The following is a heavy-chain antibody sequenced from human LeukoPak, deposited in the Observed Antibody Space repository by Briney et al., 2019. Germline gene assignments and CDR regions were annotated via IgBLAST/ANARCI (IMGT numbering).Heavy chain of an antibody. V-gene: IGHV1-18*01. J-gene: IGHJ5*02. CDR2: ISAYNGNT. CDR1: GYTFTTYN. D-gene: IGHD4-23*01. CDR3: ARDNSIHERGWWFDP. Sequence: GASVKVSCKASGYTFTTYNINWVRQAPGQGLEWMGWISAYNGNTNYAQKLQGRVTMTTDTSTSTAYMELRSLKSDDTAVYYCARDNSIHERGWWFDPWGQGTLVTVSS.